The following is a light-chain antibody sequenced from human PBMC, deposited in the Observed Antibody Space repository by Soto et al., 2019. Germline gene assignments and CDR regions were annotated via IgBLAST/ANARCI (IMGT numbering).Light chain of an antibody. CDR2: GAS. J-gene: IGKJ1*01. V-gene: IGKV3-20*01. Sequence: ELVLTQYPGTLSLSPGESATLSCRASQRGSSSYLAWYQQKPGQAPRLLIYGASSRATCIPDRFSVSGSGPDFTLTISRLEPEDCAVYSCQQYASAPWTFGQGTKVEIK. CDR3: QQYASAPWT. CDR1: QRGSSSY.